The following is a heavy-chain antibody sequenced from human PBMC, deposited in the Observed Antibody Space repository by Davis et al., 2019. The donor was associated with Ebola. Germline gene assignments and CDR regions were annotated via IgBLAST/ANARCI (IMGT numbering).Heavy chain of an antibody. D-gene: IGHD4-17*01. J-gene: IGHJ6*02. CDR1: GGSFSGYY. V-gene: IGHV4-34*01. CDR2: INHSGST. Sequence: PGGSLRLSCAVYGGSFSGYYWSWIRQPPGKGLEWIGEINHSGSTNYNPSLKSRVTISVDTSKNQFSLKLSSVTAADTAVYYCARLPAYTVTHYYYGMDVWGQGTTVTVSS. CDR3: ARLPAYTVTHYYYGMDV.